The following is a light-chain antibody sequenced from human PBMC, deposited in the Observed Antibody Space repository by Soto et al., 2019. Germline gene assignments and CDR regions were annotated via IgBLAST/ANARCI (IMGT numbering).Light chain of an antibody. CDR2: HVS. CDR1: SSDVGGSNY. V-gene: IGLV2-14*01. J-gene: IGLJ1*01. Sequence: QSALTQPASVSGSPGQSITISCTGTSSDVGGSNYVSWYQQLPGKAPKLMIYHVSDRPSGVSNRFSGSKSGNTASLPLSALPADDEADYYCSSYTSSSLYVFGTGTKGTVL. CDR3: SSYTSSSLYV.